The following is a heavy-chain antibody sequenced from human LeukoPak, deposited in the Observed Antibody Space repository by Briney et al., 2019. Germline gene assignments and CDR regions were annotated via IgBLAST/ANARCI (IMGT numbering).Heavy chain of an antibody. CDR3: ARVSNYYDRPFDY. D-gene: IGHD3-22*01. CDR1: GDSVSSNSYY. CDR2: IYYSGST. J-gene: IGHJ4*02. V-gene: IGHV4-61*01. Sequence: SETLSLTCTVSGDSVSSNSYYWNWIRQPPGKGLEWIGYIYYSGSTNCNPSLKSRVTISVDTSKNQFSLKLSSVTAADTAVYYCARVSNYYDRPFDYWGQGTLVTVSS.